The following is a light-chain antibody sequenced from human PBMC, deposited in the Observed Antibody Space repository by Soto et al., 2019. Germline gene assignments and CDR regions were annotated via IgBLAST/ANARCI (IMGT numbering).Light chain of an antibody. V-gene: IGLV2-14*01. CDR3: ISYTSSSTWV. J-gene: IGLJ3*02. CDR2: EVS. Sequence: QSALTQPASVSGSPGQSITISCTGTSSDVGDYNYVSWYQQHPGKAPKLMIYEVSNRPSGVSDRFSGSRSGNTASLTISGLQAEDESDYYCISYTSSSTWVFGGGTKLTVL. CDR1: SSDVGDYNY.